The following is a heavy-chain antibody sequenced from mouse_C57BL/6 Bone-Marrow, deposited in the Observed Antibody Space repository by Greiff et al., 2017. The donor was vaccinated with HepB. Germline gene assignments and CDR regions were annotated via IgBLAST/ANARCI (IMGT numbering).Heavy chain of an antibody. CDR1: GFTFSSYA. D-gene: IGHD2-5*01. Sequence: EVKLMESGGGLVKPGGSLKLSCAASGFTFSSYAMSWVRQTPEKRLEWVATISDGGSYTYYPDNVKGRFNISRDNAKNNLYLQMSHLKSEDTAMYYCARVYSNYYYAMDYWGQGTSVTVSS. CDR3: ARVYSNYYYAMDY. V-gene: IGHV5-4*03. J-gene: IGHJ4*01. CDR2: ISDGGSYT.